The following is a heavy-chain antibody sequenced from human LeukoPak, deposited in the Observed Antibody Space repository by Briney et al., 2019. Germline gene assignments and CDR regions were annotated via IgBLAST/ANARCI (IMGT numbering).Heavy chain of an antibody. CDR2: IKQDGSVE. Sequence: PGGSLRLSCAASGFTFENYWMSWVRQVPRKGPEWVAHIKQDGSVEHYLDSVKGRFTISRDNAKNSLLLQMNSLIAEDTAVYYCARWAGVTDQWGQGTLVTVSS. D-gene: IGHD5-18*01. V-gene: IGHV3-7*01. J-gene: IGHJ4*02. CDR3: ARWAGVTDQ. CDR1: GFTFENYW.